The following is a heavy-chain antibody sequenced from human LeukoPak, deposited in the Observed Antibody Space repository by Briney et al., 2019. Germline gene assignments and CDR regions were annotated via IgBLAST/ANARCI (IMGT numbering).Heavy chain of an antibody. CDR1: GFSFNSYA. V-gene: IGHV3-23*01. D-gene: IGHD3-16*01. CDR2: ITGDIGGAGRT. Sequence: PGGSLRLSCVGSGFSFNSYAMSWVRQPPRKELQWVSAITGDIGGAGRTYYGDSVKGRFIISRDNSKNTLSLQVSSLRVEDTAIYYCAKGKINHDGAFDIWGQGTMTVSS. CDR3: AKGKINHDGAFDI. J-gene: IGHJ3*02.